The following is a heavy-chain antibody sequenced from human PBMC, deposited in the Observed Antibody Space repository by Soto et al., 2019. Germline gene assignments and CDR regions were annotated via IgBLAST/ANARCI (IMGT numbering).Heavy chain of an antibody. J-gene: IGHJ4*02. Sequence: QVQLQESGPGLVKPSGTLSLTCAVSGGSISTNNWWSWVRQPPGKGLEWIGEVYHSGSNNYNPSFKSPVAMSVDKSKNPFSLKLNSVTAADTALYYCARTSTSGPRFDYWGQGSLVTVSS. CDR1: GGSISTNNW. D-gene: IGHD1-1*01. CDR3: ARTSTSGPRFDY. CDR2: VYHSGSN. V-gene: IGHV4-4*02.